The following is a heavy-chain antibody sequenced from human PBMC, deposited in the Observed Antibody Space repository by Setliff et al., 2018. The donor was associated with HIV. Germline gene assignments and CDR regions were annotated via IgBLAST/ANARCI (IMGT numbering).Heavy chain of an antibody. V-gene: IGHV3-23*01. Sequence: GGSLRLSCAASGFTFSNYAMSWVRQAPGKGLEWVSGISASGGNTYHADSVKGRFTISRDNSKNTLYLQMNSLKTEDTAVYYCTTGKYSSSWSLDYWGQGTLVTVSS. CDR1: GFTFSNYA. CDR3: TTGKYSSSWSLDY. CDR2: ISASGGNT. D-gene: IGHD6-13*01. J-gene: IGHJ4*02.